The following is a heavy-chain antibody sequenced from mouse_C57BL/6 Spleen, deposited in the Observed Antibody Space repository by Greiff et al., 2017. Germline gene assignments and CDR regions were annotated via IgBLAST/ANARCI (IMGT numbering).Heavy chain of an antibody. CDR2: ISYDGSN. D-gene: IGHD1-1*01. CDR1: GYSITSGYY. J-gene: IGHJ2*01. Sequence: EVKLQASGPGLVKPSQSLSLTCSVTGYSITSGYYWNWIRQFPGNKLEWMGYISYDGSNNYNPSLKNRISITRDTSKNQFFLKLNSVTTEDTATYYCAREGLYYYGSSLYFAYWGQGTTLTVSS. V-gene: IGHV3-6*01. CDR3: AREGLYYYGSSLYFAY.